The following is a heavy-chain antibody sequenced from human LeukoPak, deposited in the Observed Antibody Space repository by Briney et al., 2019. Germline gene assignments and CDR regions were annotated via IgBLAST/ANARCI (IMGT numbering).Heavy chain of an antibody. V-gene: IGHV3-21*01. Sequence: PGGSLRLSCAAFGFTFSSYSMNWVRQAPGKGLEWVSSISSSSSYIYYADSVKGRFTISRDNAKNSLYLQMNSLRAEDTAVYYCARETTFLVSGMDVWGQGTTVTVSS. CDR2: ISSSSSYI. CDR1: GFTFSSYS. J-gene: IGHJ6*02. D-gene: IGHD3-16*01. CDR3: ARETTFLVSGMDV.